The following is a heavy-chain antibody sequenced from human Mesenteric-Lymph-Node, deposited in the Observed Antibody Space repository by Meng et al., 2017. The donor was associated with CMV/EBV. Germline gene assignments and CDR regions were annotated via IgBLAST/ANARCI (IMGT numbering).Heavy chain of an antibody. CDR2: MNSNTGDQ. V-gene: IGHV1-2*02. Sequence: SEYTFGHHYIHWVRQAPGQGLEWLGWMNSNTGDQHYEDKFRGRVTMTRDTATTTAYLDLSSLTSDDTAVYYCVRGGQVVPATLPFDYWGQGTLVTVSS. D-gene: IGHD2-2*01. CDR1: EYTFGHHY. J-gene: IGHJ4*02. CDR3: VRGGQVVPATLPFDY.